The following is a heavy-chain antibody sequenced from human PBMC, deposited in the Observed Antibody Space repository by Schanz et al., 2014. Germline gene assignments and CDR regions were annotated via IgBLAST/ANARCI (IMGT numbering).Heavy chain of an antibody. CDR1: GFTFSDYY. CDR2: ISGSSIHK. Sequence: VQLLESGGGLVQPGGSLRLSCAASGFTFSDYYMAWIRQAPGKGLEWVSHISGSSIHKNYAVSVKGRFSISRDNGETSVYLQINSLRVEDTAVYYCARFLARYQYYGVDVWGQGTTVIVSS. CDR3: ARFLARYQYYGVDV. J-gene: IGHJ6*02. V-gene: IGHV3-11*03. D-gene: IGHD3-3*01.